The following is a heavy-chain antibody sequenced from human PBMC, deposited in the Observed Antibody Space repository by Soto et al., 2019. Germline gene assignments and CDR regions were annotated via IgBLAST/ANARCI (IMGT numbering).Heavy chain of an antibody. CDR2: VYHSGTT. V-gene: IGHV4-4*02. D-gene: IGHD5-12*01. CDR1: GASIGTTNW. Sequence: PSETRSRTCAVSGASIGTTNWWSFFRQPPGKGLEWIGEVYHSGTTNCNPSLKSRVTISIDKSKNQFSLTLTSMTAADTALYYCAGSGRGDFDYWSQGTLVTVSS. CDR3: AGSGRGDFDY. J-gene: IGHJ4*02.